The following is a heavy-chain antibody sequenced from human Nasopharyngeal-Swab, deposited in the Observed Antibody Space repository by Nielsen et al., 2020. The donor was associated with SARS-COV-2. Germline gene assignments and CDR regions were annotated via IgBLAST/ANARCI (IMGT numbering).Heavy chain of an antibody. V-gene: IGHV1-2*04. Sequence: ASVKVSCKASGYTFTGYYMHWVRQAPGQGLEWMGWINPNSGGTNYAQKFQGWVTMTRDTSISTAYMELSRLRSDDTAVYYCARASSSWYFNSQVSCGMDVWGQGTTVTVSS. CDR3: ARASSSWYFNSQVSCGMDV. D-gene: IGHD6-13*01. CDR2: INPNSGGT. CDR1: GYTFTGYY. J-gene: IGHJ6*02.